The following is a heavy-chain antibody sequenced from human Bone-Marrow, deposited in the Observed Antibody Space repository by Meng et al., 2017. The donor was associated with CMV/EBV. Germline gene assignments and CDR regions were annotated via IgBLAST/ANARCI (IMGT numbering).Heavy chain of an antibody. CDR3: ARDRGVVVPAAIVLDY. CDR2: ISSSGSTI. D-gene: IGHD2-2*02. Sequence: GESLKISCAASGFTFSDYYMSWIRQAPGKGLEWVSYISSSGSTIYYADSVKGRFTISRDNAKNSLYLQMNSLRAEDTAVYYCARDRGVVVPAAIVLDYWGQGTLVTVSS. V-gene: IGHV3-11*04. J-gene: IGHJ4*02. CDR1: GFTFSDYY.